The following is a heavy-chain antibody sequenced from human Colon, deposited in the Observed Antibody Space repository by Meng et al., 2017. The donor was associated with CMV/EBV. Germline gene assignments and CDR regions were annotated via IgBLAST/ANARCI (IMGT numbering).Heavy chain of an antibody. CDR1: EFTFTDYW. J-gene: IGHJ4*02. CDR2: IFPADSDT. V-gene: IGHV5-51*01. Sequence: GGSLRLSCKGSEFTFTDYWIAWVRQMPGKGLEFMGMIFPADSDTRYSPSFQGLVSISADNSLNSAYLQFSSLKASDSAVYYCARRRGNFMVDYWGQGTLVTVSS. CDR3: ARRRGNFMVDY. D-gene: IGHD2-8*01.